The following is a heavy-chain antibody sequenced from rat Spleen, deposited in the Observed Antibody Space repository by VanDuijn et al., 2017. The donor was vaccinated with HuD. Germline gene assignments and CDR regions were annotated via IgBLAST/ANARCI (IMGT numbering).Heavy chain of an antibody. Sequence: EVQLVESGGGLVQPGRSMKLSCAASGFSFSKYGMQWIRQSPTKGLQWVAAITPSGITTHYRDSMKGRFTISRENAKSTLYLQMDSLRSEDTATYYCARLYYGFVNYWGQGVMVTVSS. V-gene: IGHV5-19*01. CDR1: GFSFSKYG. CDR2: ITPSGITT. J-gene: IGHJ2*01. CDR3: ARLYYGFVNY. D-gene: IGHD1-7*01.